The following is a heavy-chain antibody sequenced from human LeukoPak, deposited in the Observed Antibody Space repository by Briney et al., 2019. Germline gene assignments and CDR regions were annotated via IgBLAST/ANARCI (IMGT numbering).Heavy chain of an antibody. CDR3: TTAPMIVGADY. CDR1: GFNFSNAW. Sequence: GGSLRPSCAASGFNFSNAWMSWVRQAPGKGLEWVGRIKSKTDGGTTDYAAPVKGRFTVSRDDSKNTLYLQMNSLKTEDTAVYYCTTAPMIVGADYWGQGTLVTVSS. CDR2: IKSKTDGGTT. V-gene: IGHV3-15*01. J-gene: IGHJ4*02. D-gene: IGHD3-22*01.